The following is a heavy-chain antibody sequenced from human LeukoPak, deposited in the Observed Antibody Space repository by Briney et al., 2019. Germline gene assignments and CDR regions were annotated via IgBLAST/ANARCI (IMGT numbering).Heavy chain of an antibody. J-gene: IGHJ6*03. CDR2: ISVHNGYT. D-gene: IGHD2-2*01. Sequence: ASVNVSCKTSGYIFTSYGISWVRQAPGKGLEGMGWISVHNGYTNYAQKFQGKVTMTTDTSTSTAYMELSSLRSEDTAVYYCATWGVPAASGFYYYYYMDVWGKGTTVTVSS. V-gene: IGHV1-18*01. CDR3: ATWGVPAASGFYYYYYMDV. CDR1: GYIFTSYG.